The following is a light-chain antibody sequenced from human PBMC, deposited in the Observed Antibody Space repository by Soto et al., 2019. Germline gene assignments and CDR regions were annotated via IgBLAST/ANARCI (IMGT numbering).Light chain of an antibody. V-gene: IGKV1-5*01. J-gene: IGKJ1*01. CDR3: QQYNTLWT. CDR1: QNISNW. Sequence: DIQMTQSPSTLSASVGDRVTITCRASQNISNWLAWYQQXPGKAPKVLIFDATNLESGAPSRFSGSGSGTEFTLTVSSLQPDYFASYYCQQYNTLWTFGQGTQVDNK. CDR2: DAT.